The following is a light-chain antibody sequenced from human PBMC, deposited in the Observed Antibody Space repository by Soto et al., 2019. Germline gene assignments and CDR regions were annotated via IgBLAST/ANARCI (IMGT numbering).Light chain of an antibody. J-gene: IGLJ1*01. CDR3: CSYTGASTYV. Sequence: QSALTQPASVSGSPGQSVTISCAGTSGDVGGYNYVSWYQQHPGKAPKLMIHAVTNRPSGVSNRFSGSKSGNTASLTISRLQAEDEADYYCCSYTGASTYVFGTGTKVTVL. CDR1: SGDVGGYNY. CDR2: AVT. V-gene: IGLV2-14*01.